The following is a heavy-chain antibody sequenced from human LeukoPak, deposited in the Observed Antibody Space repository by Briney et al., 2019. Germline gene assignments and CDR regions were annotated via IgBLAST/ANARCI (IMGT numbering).Heavy chain of an antibody. CDR1: GFTFSSYG. CDR3: AKDNYDYGDYDGGDY. V-gene: IGHV3-30*02. D-gene: IGHD4-17*01. CDR2: IRYDGSNK. Sequence: GGSLRLSCVASGFTFSSYGMHWVRQPPGKGLEWVAFIRYDGSNKYYADSVKGRFTISRDNSRDTLHLQMNSLRAEDTAVYYCAKDNYDYGDYDGGDYWGQGTLVSVSS. J-gene: IGHJ4*02.